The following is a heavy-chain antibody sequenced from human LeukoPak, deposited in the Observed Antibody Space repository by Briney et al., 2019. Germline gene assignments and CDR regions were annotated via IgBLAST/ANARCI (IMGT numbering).Heavy chain of an antibody. Sequence: GGSLRLSCAASGFTVRSNYMSWVRQAPGKGLEWVSVIYSGGSTYYADSVKGRFTISRDNFKNTLYLQMNSLRAEDTAVYYCARDSGLTTEDYWGQGTLVTVSS. CDR1: GFTVRSNY. D-gene: IGHD4-11*01. CDR2: IYSGGST. V-gene: IGHV3-53*01. CDR3: ARDSGLTTEDY. J-gene: IGHJ4*02.